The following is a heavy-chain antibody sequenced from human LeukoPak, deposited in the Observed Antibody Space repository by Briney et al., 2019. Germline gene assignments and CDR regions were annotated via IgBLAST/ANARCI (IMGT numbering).Heavy chain of an antibody. Sequence: PSETLSLTCTVSGGSISSGSYYWSWILQPPGMGLEWIGEINHSGSTNYNPSLKSRVTISVDTSKNQFSLKLSSVTAADTAVYYCARYYLGDAFDIWGQGTMVTVSS. J-gene: IGHJ3*02. D-gene: IGHD2/OR15-2a*01. V-gene: IGHV4-61*01. CDR1: GGSISSGSYY. CDR2: INHSGST. CDR3: ARYYLGDAFDI.